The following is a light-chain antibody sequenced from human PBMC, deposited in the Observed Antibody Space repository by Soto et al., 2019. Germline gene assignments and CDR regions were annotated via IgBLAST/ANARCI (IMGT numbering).Light chain of an antibody. J-gene: IGKJ2*01. Sequence: IQLTQSPSSLSASVGDRVTITCRASQGISSYFAWYQQKPGKAPKVLIYAASTLQNGVPPRFSRSGSGTDFTLTISSLQPEDFATYCCQQLNAYPYTFGQGTQLEIK. CDR1: QGISSY. CDR2: AAS. CDR3: QQLNAYPYT. V-gene: IGKV1-9*01.